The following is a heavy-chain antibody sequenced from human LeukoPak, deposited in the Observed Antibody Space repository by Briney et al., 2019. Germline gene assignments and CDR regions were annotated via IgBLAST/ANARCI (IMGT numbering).Heavy chain of an antibody. D-gene: IGHD4-23*01. CDR2: ISSSSSTI. CDR3: ARIHYSGNLRHYYYGMDV. Sequence: TGGSLRLSCAASGFTFSSYSMNWVRQAPGKGLEWVSYISSSSSTIYYADSVKGRFTISRDNAKNSLYLQMNSLRDEDTAVYYCARIHYSGNLRHYYYGMDVWGQGTTVTVSS. CDR1: GFTFSSYS. J-gene: IGHJ6*02. V-gene: IGHV3-48*02.